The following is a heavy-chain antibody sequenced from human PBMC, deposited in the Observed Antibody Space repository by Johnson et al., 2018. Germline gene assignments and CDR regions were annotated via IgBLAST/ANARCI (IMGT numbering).Heavy chain of an antibody. D-gene: IGHD3-22*01. J-gene: IGHJ3*02. CDR1: GFTFDDYA. CDR3: AAVTYDSSGYRAFDI. Sequence: VQLVESGGDLVQPGRSLRLSCAASGFTFDDYAMHWVRQAPGKGLEWVSGISWNGGSIGYAASVKGRFTISRDNAKNSLYLQMNSLRVEDTALYYCAAVTYDSSGYRAFDIWGQGTMVTVSS. V-gene: IGHV3-9*01. CDR2: ISWNGGSI.